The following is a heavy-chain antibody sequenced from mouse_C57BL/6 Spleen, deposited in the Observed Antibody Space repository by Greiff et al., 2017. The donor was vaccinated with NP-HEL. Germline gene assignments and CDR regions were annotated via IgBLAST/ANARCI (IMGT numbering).Heavy chain of an antibody. V-gene: IGHV5-16*01. D-gene: IGHD1-1*01. Sequence: EVKLVESEGGLVQPGSSMKLSCTASGFTFSDYYMAWVRQVPEKGLEWVANINYDGSSTYYLDSLKSRFIISRDNAKNILYLQMSSLKSEDTATYYCAREGFITTVGGYFDVWGTGTTVTVSS. CDR3: AREGFITTVGGYFDV. J-gene: IGHJ1*03. CDR1: GFTFSDYY. CDR2: INYDGSST.